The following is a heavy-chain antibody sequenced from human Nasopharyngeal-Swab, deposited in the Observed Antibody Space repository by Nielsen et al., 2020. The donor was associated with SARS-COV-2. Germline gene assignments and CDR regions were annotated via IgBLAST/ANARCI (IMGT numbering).Heavy chain of an antibody. Sequence: GSVKVSCKASEYTFTSYYMHWVRQAPGQGLEWMGWISAYNGNTNYAQKLQGRVTMTTDTSTSTAYMELRSLRSDDTAVYYCARDYYDSSGYYVFDYWGQGTLVTVSS. CDR1: EYTFTSYY. CDR2: ISAYNGNT. J-gene: IGHJ4*02. V-gene: IGHV1-18*04. D-gene: IGHD3-22*01. CDR3: ARDYYDSSGYYVFDY.